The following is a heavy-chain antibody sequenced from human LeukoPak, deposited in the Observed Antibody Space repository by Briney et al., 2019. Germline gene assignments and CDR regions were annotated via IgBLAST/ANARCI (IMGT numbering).Heavy chain of an antibody. CDR2: INHSGST. Sequence: SETLSLTCAVYGGSFSGYYWSWIRQPPGKGREWIGEINHSGSTNYNPSLKSRVTISVDTSKNQFSLKLSSVTAADTAVYYCARGWDSSASVDYWGQGTLVTVSS. CDR3: ARGWDSSASVDY. J-gene: IGHJ4*02. CDR1: GGSFSGYY. V-gene: IGHV4-34*01. D-gene: IGHD3-22*01.